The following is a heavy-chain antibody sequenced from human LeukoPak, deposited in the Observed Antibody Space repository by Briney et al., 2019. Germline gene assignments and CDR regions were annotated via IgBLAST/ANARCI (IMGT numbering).Heavy chain of an antibody. D-gene: IGHD4-23*01. Sequence: SETLSLTCAVSGGSFIGSHWNWIRQPPGKGLEWIDEINHSGNTNYNPSLKSRVTISVDTSKNQFSLKLRSVTAADTAVYYCARDPTTVVTLPYYFDDWGQGTLVTVSS. CDR1: GGSFIGSH. J-gene: IGHJ4*02. CDR2: INHSGNT. V-gene: IGHV4-34*01. CDR3: ARDPTTVVTLPYYFDD.